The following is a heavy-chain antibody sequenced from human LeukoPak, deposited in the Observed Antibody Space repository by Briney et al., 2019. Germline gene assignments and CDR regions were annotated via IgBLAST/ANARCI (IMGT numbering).Heavy chain of an antibody. D-gene: IGHD5-12*01. CDR2: ISGSGGST. V-gene: IGHV3-23*01. CDR1: GFNFSSYA. J-gene: IGHJ4*02. Sequence: PGGSLRLSCAASGFNFSSYAMSWVRQAPGKGLEWVSAISGSGGSTYYADSVKGRFTISRDNSKNTLYLQMNSLRAEDTAVYYCAKDDRPGYSGYDFDYWGQGTLVTVSS. CDR3: AKDDRPGYSGYDFDY.